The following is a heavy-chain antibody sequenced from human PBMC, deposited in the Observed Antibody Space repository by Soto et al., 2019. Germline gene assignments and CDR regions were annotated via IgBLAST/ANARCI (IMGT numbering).Heavy chain of an antibody. CDR2: IYHSGST. Sequence: PSETLSLTCAVSGGSISSSNWWSWVRQPPGKGLEWIGEIYHSGSTNYNPSLKSRVTISVDKSKNQFSLKLSSVTAADTAVYYCARGVSIAARRRGYYFDYWGQGTLVTVSS. J-gene: IGHJ4*02. CDR1: GGSISSSNW. D-gene: IGHD6-6*01. CDR3: ARGVSIAARRRGYYFDY. V-gene: IGHV4-4*02.